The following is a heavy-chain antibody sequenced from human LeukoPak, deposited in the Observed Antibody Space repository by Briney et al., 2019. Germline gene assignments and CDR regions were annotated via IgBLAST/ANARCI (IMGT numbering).Heavy chain of an antibody. Sequence: QSGGSLRLSCAASGFTFSSCAMHWVRQAPGKGLEWVAIISYDGSNKDYADSVKGRFIISRDNSKNTLYLQINSLTAEDTAVYYCARADTYYYGSGSPWDYWGQGTLVTVSS. D-gene: IGHD3-10*01. CDR3: ARADTYYYGSGSPWDY. J-gene: IGHJ4*02. CDR2: ISYDGSNK. V-gene: IGHV3-30-3*01. CDR1: GFTFSSCA.